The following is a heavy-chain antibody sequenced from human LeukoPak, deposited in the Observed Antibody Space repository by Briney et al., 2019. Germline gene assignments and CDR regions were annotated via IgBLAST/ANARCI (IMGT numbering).Heavy chain of an antibody. CDR2: ISGSGGST. CDR1: GFTFSSYA. J-gene: IGHJ6*03. CDR3: ARGVGPELEGYYYYYYMGV. V-gene: IGHV3-23*01. Sequence: PGGSLRLSCAASGFTFSSYAMSWVRQAPGKGLEWVSAISGSGGSTYYADSVKGRFTISRDNSKNTLYLQMNSLRAEDTAVYYCARGVGPELEGYYYYYYMGVWGKGTTVTVSS. D-gene: IGHD1-1*01.